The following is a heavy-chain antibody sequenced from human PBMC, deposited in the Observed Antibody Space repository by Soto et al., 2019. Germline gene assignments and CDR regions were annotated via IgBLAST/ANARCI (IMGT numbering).Heavy chain of an antibody. D-gene: IGHD4-17*01. Sequence: GASVKVSCKVSGYTLTELSMHWVRQAPGKGLEWMGGFDPEDGETIYAQKFQGRVTMTEDTSTDTAYMELSSLRSEDTAVYYCATADSVTQYFQHWGQGTLVTVSS. CDR2: FDPEDGET. CDR3: ATADSVTQYFQH. V-gene: IGHV1-24*01. CDR1: GYTLTELS. J-gene: IGHJ1*01.